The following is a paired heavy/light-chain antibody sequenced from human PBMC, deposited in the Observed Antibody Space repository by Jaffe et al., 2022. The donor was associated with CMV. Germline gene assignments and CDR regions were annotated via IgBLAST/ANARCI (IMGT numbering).Heavy chain of an antibody. V-gene: IGHV4-61*01. D-gene: IGHD2-8*02. CDR2: ISYSGST. CDR3: ASVPQTTSSYWRWGVGVGDRPMHKGLAKFDP. CDR1: GASVSSDNYY. J-gene: IGHJ5*02. Sequence: QVQLQESGPGLVQPSETLSLTCFVSGASVSSDNYYWSWSRQPPGKGLEWIGYISYSGSTSYNPSLQSRVTISKDTSKNQFSLRLTSLTAADTAIYYCASVPQTTSSYWRWGVGVGDRPMHKGLAKFDPWGPGTLVTVSS.
Light chain of an antibody. Sequence: EIVLTQSPGTLSSSPGERATLSCRASQRVSSNYLVWYQQQPGQAPRLLIYGASTRATGIPDRFSGSGSGTDFTLTISRLEPEDFAVYFCQQCGSSPWTFGQGTKVEF. CDR2: GAS. CDR1: QRVSSNY. CDR3: QQCGSSPWT. J-gene: IGKJ1*01. V-gene: IGKV3-20*01.